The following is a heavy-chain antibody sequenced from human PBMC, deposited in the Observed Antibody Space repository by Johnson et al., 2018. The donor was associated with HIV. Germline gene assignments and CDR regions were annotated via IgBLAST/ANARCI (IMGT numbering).Heavy chain of an antibody. D-gene: IGHD7-27*01. J-gene: IGHJ3*01. CDR2: ISSSGNTI. V-gene: IGHV3-11*04. CDR1: GFTFSDYY. Sequence: QMQLVESGGGLVNPGGSLRLSCAASGFTFSDYYMSWIRQAPGKGLEWVSYISSSGNTIYYADSVKGRFTISRDNSKNTLYLQMNSLRAEDTAVYYCASDWGSRHAFEFWGQGTMVTVSS. CDR3: ASDWGSRHAFEF.